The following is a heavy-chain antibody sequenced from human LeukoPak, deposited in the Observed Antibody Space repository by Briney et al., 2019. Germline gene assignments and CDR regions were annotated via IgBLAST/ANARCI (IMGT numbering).Heavy chain of an antibody. CDR3: ARGRLQLWPLSLYGMDV. V-gene: IGHV4-31*03. D-gene: IGHD5-18*01. CDR1: GASISSGGHY. CDR2: IYYSGST. Sequence: PSETLSLTCTVSGASISSGGHYWNWIRQHPKKGLEWIGYIYYSGSTFYNPSLKSRVTISVDTSKNQFSLKLSSVTAADTAVYYCARGRLQLWPLSLYGMDVWGQGTTVTVSS. J-gene: IGHJ6*02.